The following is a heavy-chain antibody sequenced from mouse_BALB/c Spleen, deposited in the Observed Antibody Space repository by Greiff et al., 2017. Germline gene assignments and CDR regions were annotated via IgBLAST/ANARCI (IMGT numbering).Heavy chain of an antibody. Sequence: EVQLVESGGGLVKPGGSLKLSCAASGFTFSSYAMSWVRQTPEKRLEWVATISSGGSYTYYPDSVKGRFTISRDNAKNTLYLQMSSLRSEDTAMYYCARHFPCYDGYYQYYFDYWGQGTTLTVSS. CDR3: ARHFPCYDGYYQYYFDY. D-gene: IGHD2-3*01. CDR2: ISSGGSYT. V-gene: IGHV5-9-3*01. CDR1: GFTFSSYA. J-gene: IGHJ2*01.